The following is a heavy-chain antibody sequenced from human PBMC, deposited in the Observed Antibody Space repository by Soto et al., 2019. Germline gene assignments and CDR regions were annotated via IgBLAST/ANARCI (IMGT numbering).Heavy chain of an antibody. CDR3: ARPSYSNTRNSGMDA. Sequence: PGESLKISCQGSGYSFTSYWLGWVRQMPGKGLEWMGIIYPGDSDTRYSPSFQGQVTISADKSVSTAYLQWSSLKASDTAMYYCARPSYSNTRNSGMDALCQEATLTISS. CDR2: IYPGDSDT. D-gene: IGHD3-16*02. J-gene: IGHJ6*02. CDR1: GYSFTSYW. V-gene: IGHV5-51*01.